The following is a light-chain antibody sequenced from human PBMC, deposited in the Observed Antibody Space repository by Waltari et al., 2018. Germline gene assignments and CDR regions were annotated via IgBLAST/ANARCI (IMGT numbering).Light chain of an antibody. CDR2: QVT. CDR1: TRDVGRYNY. V-gene: IGLV2-14*01. Sequence: QSALTQPASVSGSPGQSITISCTGTTRDVGRYNYVSWYQCHPGKAPELIIYQVTNRPSGVADRLPGSKSGNTASLSISGLQPEDEADYYCSSYTSIKTPYVVFGGGTKVTVL. CDR3: SSYTSIKTPYVV. J-gene: IGLJ2*01.